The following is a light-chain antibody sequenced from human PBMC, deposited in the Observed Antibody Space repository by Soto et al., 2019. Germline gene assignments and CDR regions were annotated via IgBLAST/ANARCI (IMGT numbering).Light chain of an antibody. CDR2: EVS. CDR3: SSYTSSSTPYV. CDR1: SSDVGGYNY. J-gene: IGLJ1*01. Sequence: QSALTQPASVSGSPGQSITISCTGTSSDVGGYNYVSWDQQHPGKAPKLMIYEVSNRTSGVSNRFSGSKSGNTASLTISGLQAEDEADYYCSSYTSSSTPYVFGTGTKVTVL. V-gene: IGLV2-14*01.